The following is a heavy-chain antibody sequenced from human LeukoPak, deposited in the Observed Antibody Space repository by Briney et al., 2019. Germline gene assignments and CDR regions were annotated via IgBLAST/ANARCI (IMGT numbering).Heavy chain of an antibody. V-gene: IGHV1-8*01. J-gene: IGHJ5*01. D-gene: IGHD4-23*01. CDR2: LNPNSGNT. CDR1: GYMFITYD. Sequence: ASVKVSCKASGYMFITYDINWVRQATGQGLEWIGWLNPNSGNTGYAQKFQGRVSMTRNTSISTAYMELSSLTSEDTAIYFCSGVPVRHGGNSRHDSWGQGTLVTVSS. CDR3: SGVPVRHGGNSRHDS.